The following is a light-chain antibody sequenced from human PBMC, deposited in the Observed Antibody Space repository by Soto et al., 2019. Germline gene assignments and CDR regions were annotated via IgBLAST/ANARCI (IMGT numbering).Light chain of an antibody. Sequence: QSALTQPASVSGSPGQSIIISCTGTSSDIGDYNFVSWYQQHPGKAPKLMIYEVSNRPSGVSNRFSGSKSGNTASLTISGLQAEDEADYYCSSYIPSSTRVFGTGTKVT. CDR3: SSYIPSSTRV. CDR2: EVS. CDR1: SSDIGDYNF. V-gene: IGLV2-14*01. J-gene: IGLJ1*01.